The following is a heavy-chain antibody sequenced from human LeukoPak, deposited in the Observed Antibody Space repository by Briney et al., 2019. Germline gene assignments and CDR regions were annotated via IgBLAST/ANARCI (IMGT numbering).Heavy chain of an antibody. CDR3: ASVDTAMATDY. V-gene: IGHV1-69*13. Sequence: EASVKVSCKASGGTFSSYAISWVRQAPGQGLEWMGGIIPIIGTANYAQKFQGRVTITADESTSTAYMELSSLRSEDTAVYYCASVDTAMATDYWGQGTLVTVSS. CDR1: GGTFSSYA. J-gene: IGHJ4*02. CDR2: IIPIIGTA. D-gene: IGHD5-18*01.